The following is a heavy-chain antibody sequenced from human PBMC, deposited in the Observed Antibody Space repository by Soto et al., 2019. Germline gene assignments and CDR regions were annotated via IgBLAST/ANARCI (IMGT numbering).Heavy chain of an antibody. CDR2: INRDGSST. CDR1: GFTFSSYW. Sequence: EVQLVESGGGLVQPGGSLRLSCAASGFTFSSYWMHWVRQAPGKGLVWVSRINRDGSSTNYADSARGRVTISRDNAKNTLYLQLNGLRAEDTAVYYCAREIATTGEYYFDYWGQGILVPVSS. V-gene: IGHV3-74*01. D-gene: IGHD6-13*01. CDR3: AREIATTGEYYFDY. J-gene: IGHJ4*02.